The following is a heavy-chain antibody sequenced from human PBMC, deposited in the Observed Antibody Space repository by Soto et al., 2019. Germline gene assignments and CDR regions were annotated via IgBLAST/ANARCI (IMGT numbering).Heavy chain of an antibody. Sequence: PSETLSLTCAVSGGSISKGDYSWSWIRQPPGKGLECIGYVYDSGTSYYSPSLKSRVSPLVDRSKNQFSLKLSSVTAADTAVYFCARGDRITVAPHPYHYFDYWDPQIRVSVSS. D-gene: IGHD3-10*01. CDR1: GGSISKGDYS. CDR3: ARGDRITVAPHPYHYFDY. V-gene: IGHV4-30-2*01. J-gene: IGHJ4*02. CDR2: VYDSGTS.